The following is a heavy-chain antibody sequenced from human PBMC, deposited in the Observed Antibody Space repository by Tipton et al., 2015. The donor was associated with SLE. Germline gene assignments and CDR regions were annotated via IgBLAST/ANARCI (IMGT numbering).Heavy chain of an antibody. V-gene: IGHV4-61*09. J-gene: IGHJ6*03. CDR1: GCPVSGGHYF. CDR3: ARGFRSSVMSMVRGTVVHSSYHYMDV. D-gene: IGHD3-10*01. CDR2: IDTSGSL. Sequence: TLSLTCTVSGCPVSGGHYFWSWIRQPAGKGLEWIGHIDTSGSLRYNPSLSSRVTISLDTSEKQISLQLTSVTATDTAVYYCARGFRSSVMSMVRGTVVHSSYHYMDVWGGGSAVTVSS.